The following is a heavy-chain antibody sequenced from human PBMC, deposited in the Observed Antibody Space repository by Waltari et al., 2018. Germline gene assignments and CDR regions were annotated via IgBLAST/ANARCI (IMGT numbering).Heavy chain of an antibody. CDR1: GGSISSSSYY. V-gene: IGHV4-39*07. J-gene: IGHJ6*02. CDR2: IYYSGST. D-gene: IGHD4-17*01. CDR3: ARAYGDKDYYYYGMDV. Sequence: QLQLQESGPGLVKPSETLSLTCTVSGGSISSSSYYWGWIRQPPGKGLEWIGSIYYSGSTYYNPSLKSRVTISVDTSKNQFSLKLSSVTAADTAVYYCARAYGDKDYYYYGMDVWGQGTTVTVSS.